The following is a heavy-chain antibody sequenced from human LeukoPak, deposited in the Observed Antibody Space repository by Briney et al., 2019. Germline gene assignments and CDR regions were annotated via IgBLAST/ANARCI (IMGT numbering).Heavy chain of an antibody. V-gene: IGHV1-69*06. CDR1: GGTFSGYA. CDR2: IIPIFGTA. J-gene: IGHJ4*02. CDR3: ARVRRQLTLYYFDY. Sequence: SVKVSCKASGGTFSGYAISWVRQAPGQGLEWMGGIIPIFGTANYAQKFQGRVTITADKSTSTAYMELSSLRSEDTAVYYCARVRRQLTLYYFDYWGQGTLVTVSS. D-gene: IGHD6-13*01.